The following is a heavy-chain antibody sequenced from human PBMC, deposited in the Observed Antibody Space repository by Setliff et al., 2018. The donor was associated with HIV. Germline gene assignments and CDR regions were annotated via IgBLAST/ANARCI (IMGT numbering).Heavy chain of an antibody. CDR1: GFTFSSYD. Sequence: PGESLKISCAASGFTFSSYDMHWVRQATGKGLEWVSAIGTAGDTYYPGSVKGRFTISRENAKNSLYLQMNSLRAGDTAVYYCARARDSSGYYPGAFDIWGQGTMVTVSS. CDR2: IGTAGDT. J-gene: IGHJ3*02. CDR3: ARARDSSGYYPGAFDI. V-gene: IGHV3-13*01. D-gene: IGHD3-22*01.